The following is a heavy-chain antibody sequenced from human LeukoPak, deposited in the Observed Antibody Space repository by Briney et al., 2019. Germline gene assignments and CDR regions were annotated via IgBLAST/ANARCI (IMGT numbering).Heavy chain of an antibody. Sequence: SETLSLTCTVSGGSISSYYWSWIRQPPGKGLEWIGNIYYSGSTNYNPSLKSRVTISVDTSKNQFSLKLSSVTAADTAVYYCARVPAAIPYYFDYWGQGTLVTVSS. D-gene: IGHD2-2*01. CDR2: IYYSGST. V-gene: IGHV4-59*08. CDR3: ARVPAAIPYYFDY. CDR1: GGSISSYY. J-gene: IGHJ4*02.